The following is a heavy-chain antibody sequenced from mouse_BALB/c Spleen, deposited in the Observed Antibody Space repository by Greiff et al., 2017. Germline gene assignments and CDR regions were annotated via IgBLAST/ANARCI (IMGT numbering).Heavy chain of an antibody. Sequence: QVQLKESGPGLVAPSQSLSITCTVSGFSLTGYGVNWVRQPPGKGLEWLGMIWGDGSTDYNSALKSRLSISKDNSKSQVFLKMNSLQTDDTARYYCARDRDRYEAWCAYWGQGTLVTVSA. D-gene: IGHD2-14*01. CDR2: IWGDGST. V-gene: IGHV2-6-7*01. J-gene: IGHJ3*01. CDR3: ARDRDRYEAWCAY. CDR1: GFSLTGYG.